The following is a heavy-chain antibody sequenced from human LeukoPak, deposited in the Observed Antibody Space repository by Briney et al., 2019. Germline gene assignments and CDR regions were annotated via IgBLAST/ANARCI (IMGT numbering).Heavy chain of an antibody. D-gene: IGHD4-23*01. CDR2: INSDGSST. V-gene: IGHV3-74*01. J-gene: IGHJ3*02. CDR1: GFTFSSYW. CDR3: VRVGFYGGNDAFDI. Sequence: GGSLRLSCAASGFTFSSYWMHWVRQAPGKGLEWVSRINSDGSSTSYADSVKGRFTISRDNAKNTLYLQMNSLRAEDTAVYYCVRVGFYGGNDAFDIWGQGTMVTVSS.